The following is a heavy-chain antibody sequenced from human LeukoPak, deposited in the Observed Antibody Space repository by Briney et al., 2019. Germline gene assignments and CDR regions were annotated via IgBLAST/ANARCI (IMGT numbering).Heavy chain of an antibody. CDR2: TYYRSKWSN. V-gene: IGHV6-1*01. Sequence: SQTLSLTCAISGDSVSSNSAAWNWIRQSPSRGLEWLGRTYYRSKWSNDCAVSVKSRITINPDTSQNQFSLQLNSLTPEDTAVYYCARAPIGGWYFDLWGRGTLVTVSS. J-gene: IGHJ2*01. CDR3: ARAPIGGWYFDL. D-gene: IGHD2-15*01. CDR1: GDSVSSNSAA.